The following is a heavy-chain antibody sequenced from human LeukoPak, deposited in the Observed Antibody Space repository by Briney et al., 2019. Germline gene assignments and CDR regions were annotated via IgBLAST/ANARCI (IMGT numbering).Heavy chain of an antibody. CDR1: GASISSYY. V-gene: IGHV4-4*07. J-gene: IGHJ4*02. CDR3: ASLGSSRPY. CDR2: IYISGST. D-gene: IGHD6-13*01. Sequence: SETLSLTCTVSGASISSYYWRWIRQPAGKGLEWIGRIYISGSTNYNPSLKSRVTMSVDTSKNQFSLRLNSVTAADTAVYYCASLGSSRPYWGQGTLVTVSS.